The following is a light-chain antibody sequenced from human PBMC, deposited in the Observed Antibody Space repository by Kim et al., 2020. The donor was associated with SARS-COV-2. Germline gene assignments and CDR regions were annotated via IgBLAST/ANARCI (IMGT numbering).Light chain of an antibody. V-gene: IGKV3-20*01. CDR2: GAS. CDR3: QQYSSSPRT. CDR1: ESLIRSF. Sequence: SPGERATLPCRASESLIRSFVAWYQQNPGPAPRPLIFGASGRATGIPDRFSGSGSGTDFTLTISRLEPEDFAVYYCQQYSSSPRTFGQGTTVDIK. J-gene: IGKJ1*01.